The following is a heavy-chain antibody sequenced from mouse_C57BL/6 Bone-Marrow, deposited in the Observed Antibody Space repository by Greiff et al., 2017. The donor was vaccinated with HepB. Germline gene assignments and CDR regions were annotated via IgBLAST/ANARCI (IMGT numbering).Heavy chain of an antibody. D-gene: IGHD1-1*01. Sequence: VQLQQSGPELVKPGASVKISCKASGYAFSSSWVNWVKQRPGKGLEWIGRIYPGDGDTNYNGKFKGKATLTADKSSSTAYMQLSSLTSEGSAVYCCARGGITTVVAHWYFDVWGTGTTVTVSS. CDR3: ARGGITTVVAHWYFDV. V-gene: IGHV1-82*01. CDR2: IYPGDGDT. CDR1: GYAFSSSW. J-gene: IGHJ1*03.